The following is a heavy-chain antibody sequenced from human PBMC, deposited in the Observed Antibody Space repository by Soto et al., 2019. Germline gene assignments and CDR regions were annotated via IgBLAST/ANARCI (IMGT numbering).Heavy chain of an antibody. Sequence: GGSLRLSCAASGFTFSSYWMHWVRQAPGKGLVWVSRINSDGSSTSYADSVKGRFTIFRENSKNLLFLQMFFLRAEDTAVYYCAREISYVSGGHLYYGMDVLGQGTAVTVSS. J-gene: IGHJ6*02. CDR1: GFTFSSYW. CDR3: AREISYVSGGHLYYGMDV. D-gene: IGHD3-16*01. V-gene: IGHV3-74*01. CDR2: INSDGSST.